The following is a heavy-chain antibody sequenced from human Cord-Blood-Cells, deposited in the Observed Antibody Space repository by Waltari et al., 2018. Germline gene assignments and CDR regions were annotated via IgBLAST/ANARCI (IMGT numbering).Heavy chain of an antibody. Sequence: VHPVPSEAEAKKTGTSVNLSCEASRFTCTGYSLHWVRQSPGQGIELMGWINPNSGGKNCAQKMQGRVTMTSNTSIRPAYMKLSRLRADDTAVYYCARGLLDRGRYWYYYYYMDVWGKGTTVTVSS. CDR2: INPNSGGK. D-gene: IGHD1-26*01. CDR1: RFTCTGYS. J-gene: IGHJ6*03. CDR3: ARGLLDRGRYWYYYYYMDV. V-gene: IGHV1-2*02.